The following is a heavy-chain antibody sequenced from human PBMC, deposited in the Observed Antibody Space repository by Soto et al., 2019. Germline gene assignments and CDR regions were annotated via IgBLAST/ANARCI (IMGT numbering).Heavy chain of an antibody. CDR2: IYYSGST. V-gene: IGHV4-59*08. CDR3: ARWSYCSGGSCYAP. J-gene: IGHJ5*02. CDR1: GGSISSYY. Sequence: SETLSLTCTVSGGSISSYYWSWIRQPPGKGLEWIGYIYYSGSTNYNPSLKSRVTISVDTSKHQFSLKLSSVTAADTAVYYCARWSYCSGGSCYAPWGQGTLVTVSS. D-gene: IGHD2-15*01.